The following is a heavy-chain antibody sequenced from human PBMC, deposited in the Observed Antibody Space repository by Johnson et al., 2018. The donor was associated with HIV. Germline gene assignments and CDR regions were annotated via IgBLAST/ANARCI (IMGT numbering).Heavy chain of an antibody. J-gene: IGHJ3*02. Sequence: VQLVESGGGLVQPGRSLRLSCAASGFTFDDHVMSWVRQAPGKGLQWVSRINSDGSSTSYADSVKGRFTISRDNAKNTLYLQMNSLRAEDTAVYYCAGAPGGILPDAFDIWGQGTMVTVSS. V-gene: IGHV3-74*02. D-gene: IGHD2/OR15-2a*01. CDR3: AGAPGGILPDAFDI. CDR1: GFTFDDHV. CDR2: INSDGSST.